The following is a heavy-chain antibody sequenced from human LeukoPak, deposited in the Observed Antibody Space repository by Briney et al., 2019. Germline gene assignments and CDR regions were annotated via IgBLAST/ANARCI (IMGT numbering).Heavy chain of an antibody. J-gene: IGHJ1*01. CDR1: GFTVSSNY. V-gene: IGHV3-53*01. CDR3: ARSPDGYYYVGYLQH. D-gene: IGHD3-22*01. Sequence: GGSLRLSCAASGFTVSSNYMSWVRQAPGKGLEWVSVIYSGGSTYYADSVKGRFTISRDNSKNTLYLQMNSLRAEDTAVYYCARSPDGYYYVGYLQHWGQGTLVTVSS. CDR2: IYSGGST.